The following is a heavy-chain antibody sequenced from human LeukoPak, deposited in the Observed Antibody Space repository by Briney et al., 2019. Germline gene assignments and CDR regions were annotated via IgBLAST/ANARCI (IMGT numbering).Heavy chain of an antibody. CDR1: GGSISSYY. Sequence: SETLSLTCTVSGGSISSYYWSWIRQPPGKGLEWIGYIYYSRGTNYNPSLKSRVTISRDTSKNQFSLKLNSLTAADTAVYYCARERGEYCSSTSCSKYYFDYWGQGTLVTVSS. J-gene: IGHJ4*02. CDR3: ARERGEYCSSTSCSKYYFDY. D-gene: IGHD2-2*01. V-gene: IGHV4-59*01. CDR2: IYYSRGT.